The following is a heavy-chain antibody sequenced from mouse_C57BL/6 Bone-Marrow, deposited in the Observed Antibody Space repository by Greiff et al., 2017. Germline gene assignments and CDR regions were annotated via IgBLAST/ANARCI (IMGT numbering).Heavy chain of an antibody. J-gene: IGHJ2*01. Sequence: QVQLQQSGAELVMPGASVKLSCKASGYTFTSYWMHWVKQRPGQGLEWIGEIDPSDSYTNYNQKFKGKSTLTVDKSSSTAYMLLSSLTSSDSAVYYCARSVRRYFDYWGQGTTLTVSS. CDR2: IDPSDSYT. CDR1: GYTFTSYW. CDR3: ARSVRRYFDY. V-gene: IGHV1-69*01.